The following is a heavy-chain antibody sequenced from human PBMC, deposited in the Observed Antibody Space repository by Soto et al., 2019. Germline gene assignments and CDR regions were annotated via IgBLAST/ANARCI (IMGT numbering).Heavy chain of an antibody. CDR2: IYYSGST. CDR1: GGSISSYY. Sequence: SETLSLTCTVSGGSISSYYWSWIRQPPGKGLEWIGYIYYSGSTNYNPSLKSRVTISVGTSKNQFSLKLSSVTAADTAVYYCARHVGYFDWSHAFDIRGQGTMVTVSS. V-gene: IGHV4-59*08. D-gene: IGHD3-9*01. CDR3: ARHVGYFDWSHAFDI. J-gene: IGHJ3*02.